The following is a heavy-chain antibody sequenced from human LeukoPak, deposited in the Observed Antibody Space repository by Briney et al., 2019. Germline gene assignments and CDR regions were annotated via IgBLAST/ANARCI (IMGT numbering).Heavy chain of an antibody. Sequence: GGSLRLSCAASGFTFSSYAMSWVRQAPGKGLEWVSAISGSGGSTYYADSVKGRFTISRDNSKNTLYLQMNSLRAEDTAVYYCGKEGDYCSGGSLFNCIDYWGQGTLVTVSS. CDR2: ISGSGGST. CDR3: GKEGDYCSGGSLFNCIDY. CDR1: GFTFSSYA. V-gene: IGHV3-23*01. D-gene: IGHD2-15*01. J-gene: IGHJ4*02.